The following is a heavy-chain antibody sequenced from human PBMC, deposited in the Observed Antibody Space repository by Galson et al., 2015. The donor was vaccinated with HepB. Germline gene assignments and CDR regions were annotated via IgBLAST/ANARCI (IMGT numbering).Heavy chain of an antibody. CDR3: ARDHHSSSWSWFDP. J-gene: IGHJ5*02. CDR1: GSAISRYY. V-gene: IGHV4-59*01. CDR2: IHYSGST. D-gene: IGHD6-13*01. Sequence: CTVSGSAISRYYWSWIRQPPGKGLEWIGYIHYSGSTNYNPSLKSRVTISVDTSKKQFSLKLSSVTAADTAVYYCARDHHSSSWSWFDPWGQGTLVSVSS.